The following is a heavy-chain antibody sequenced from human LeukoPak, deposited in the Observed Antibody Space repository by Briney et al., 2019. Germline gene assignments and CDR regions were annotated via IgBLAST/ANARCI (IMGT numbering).Heavy chain of an antibody. D-gene: IGHD5-18*01. V-gene: IGHV4-59*08. CDR1: GGSISSYY. CDR2: IYDSGIT. Sequence: SETLSLTCTVSGGSISSYYWHWIRQPPGKGLEWIGYIYDSGITNYNPSLRSRVTISVDTSKNQISLNLRSVTAADTAVYYCARRNTVMTPFDYWGQGTLVTVSS. J-gene: IGHJ4*02. CDR3: ARRNTVMTPFDY.